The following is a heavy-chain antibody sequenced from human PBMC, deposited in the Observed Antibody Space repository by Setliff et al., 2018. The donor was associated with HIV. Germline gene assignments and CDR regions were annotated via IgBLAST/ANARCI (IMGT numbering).Heavy chain of an antibody. D-gene: IGHD5-18*01. Sequence: PSETLSLTCTVSGGSISSSSYYWGWIRQPPGKGLEWIGSIYYSGTTNYNPSLKSRVTISLDTSRNQFCLKLGSVTAADTAVYYCARRDGYSYVFYFDYWGQGTLVTVSS. CDR2: IYYSGTT. CDR1: GGSISSSSYY. CDR3: ARRDGYSYVFYFDY. V-gene: IGHV4-39*01. J-gene: IGHJ4*02.